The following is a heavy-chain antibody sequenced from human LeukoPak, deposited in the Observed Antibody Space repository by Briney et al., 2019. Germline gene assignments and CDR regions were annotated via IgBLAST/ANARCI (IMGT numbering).Heavy chain of an antibody. D-gene: IGHD2-15*01. CDR3: AREHCGGSCYISYYYYYGMDV. V-gene: IGHV1-2*02. CDR2: INPNSGGT. Sequence: ASVKVSCKASGYTFTGYYMHWVRQAPGQGLEWMGWINPNSGGTNYAQKFQGRVTMTRDTSISTAYMELSRLRSDDTAVYYCAREHCGGSCYISYYYYYGMDVWGQGTTVTVSS. CDR1: GYTFTGYY. J-gene: IGHJ6*02.